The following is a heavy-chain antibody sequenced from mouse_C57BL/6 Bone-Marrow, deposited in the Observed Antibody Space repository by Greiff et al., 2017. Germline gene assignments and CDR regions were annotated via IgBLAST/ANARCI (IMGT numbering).Heavy chain of an antibody. CDR2: IYPRSGNT. J-gene: IGHJ4*01. V-gene: IGHV1-81*01. CDR1: GYTFTSYG. Sequence: QVQLQQSGAELARPGASVKLSCKASGYTFTSYGISWVKQRTGQCLEWIGEIYPRSGNTYYNEKFKGKATLTADKSSSTAYMELRSLTSEDSAVYFCARPRRRYAMDYWGQGTSVTVSA. CDR3: ARPRRRYAMDY.